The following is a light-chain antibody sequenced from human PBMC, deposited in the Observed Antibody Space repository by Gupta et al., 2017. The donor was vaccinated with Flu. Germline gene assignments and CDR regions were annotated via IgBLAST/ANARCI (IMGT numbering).Light chain of an antibody. CDR2: AAS. CDR1: QGSSSW. Sequence: DIQMTQSPSSVSASVGDRVTITCRASQGSSSWLAWYQQKPGKAPKLLIYAASSLQSGVQARFSDSGCGRDFTSTISNLHPEELATYYCQKDNSCPRVSTHFTFGHGTKVDIK. CDR3: QKDNSCPRVSTHFT. J-gene: IGKJ3*01. V-gene: IGKV1D-12*01.